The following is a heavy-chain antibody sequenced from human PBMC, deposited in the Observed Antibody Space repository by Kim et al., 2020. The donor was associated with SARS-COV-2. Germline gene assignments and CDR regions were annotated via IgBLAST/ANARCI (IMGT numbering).Heavy chain of an antibody. Sequence: SETLSLTCTVSGGSVSSGSYYWSWIRQPPGKGLEWIGYIYYSGSTNYNPSLESRVTISVDTSKNQFSLKLSSVTAADTAVYYCARAPRLGPADYWGQGTLVTVSS. CDR1: GGSVSSGSYY. CDR2: IYYSGST. J-gene: IGHJ4*02. D-gene: IGHD7-27*01. CDR3: ARAPRLGPADY. V-gene: IGHV4-61*01.